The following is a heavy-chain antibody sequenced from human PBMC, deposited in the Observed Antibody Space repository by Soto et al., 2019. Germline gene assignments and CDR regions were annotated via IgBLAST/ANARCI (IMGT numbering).Heavy chain of an antibody. J-gene: IGHJ4*02. CDR1: GYTFKNYG. CDR2: ISAYNGDT. D-gene: IGHD3-9*01. CDR3: VLGGLETGYYRDMDY. V-gene: IGHV1-18*04. Sequence: RASVKVSCKASGYTFKNYGINWVRQAPGRGLGWVAWISAYNGDTSYAQHFQGRVTVTTETLTNTAYMELRSLRPDDTAVYFCVLGGLETGYYRDMDYWGQGTLVTVSS.